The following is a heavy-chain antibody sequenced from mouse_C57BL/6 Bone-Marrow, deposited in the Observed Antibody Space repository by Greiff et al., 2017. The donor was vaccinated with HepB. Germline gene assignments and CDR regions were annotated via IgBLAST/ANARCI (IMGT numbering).Heavy chain of an antibody. Sequence: EVNLVESGGGLVQSGRSLRLSCATSGFTFSDFYMEWVRQAPGKGLEWIAASRNKANDYTTEYSASVKGRFIVSRDTSQSILYLQMNALRAEDTAIYYCARDARTTVVGGWYFDVWGTGTTVTVSS. CDR2: SRNKANDYTT. V-gene: IGHV7-1*01. J-gene: IGHJ1*03. CDR3: ARDARTTVVGGWYFDV. D-gene: IGHD1-1*01. CDR1: GFTFSDFY.